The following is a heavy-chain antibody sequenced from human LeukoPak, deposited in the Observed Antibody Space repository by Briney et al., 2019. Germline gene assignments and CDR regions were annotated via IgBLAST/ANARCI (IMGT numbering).Heavy chain of an antibody. J-gene: IGHJ4*02. CDR1: GFIFSTYW. D-gene: IGHD3-3*01. CDR2: ISGSGGST. V-gene: IGHV3-23*01. Sequence: GGSLRLSCAASGFIFSTYWMSWVRQAPGKGLEWVSAISGSGGSTYYADSVKGRFTISRDNSKNTLYLQMNSLRAEDTAVYYCAKGEYYDFWSGYLRPFAYDYWGQGTLVTVSS. CDR3: AKGEYYDFWSGYLRPFAYDY.